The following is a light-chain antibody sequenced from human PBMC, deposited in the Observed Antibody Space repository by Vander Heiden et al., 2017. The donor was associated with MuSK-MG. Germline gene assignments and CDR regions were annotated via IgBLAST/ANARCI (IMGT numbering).Light chain of an antibody. CDR3: QQHSNWPQFT. CDR2: DAS. Sequence: EIVLTQSPATLSLSPGESASLSCRPRQSVRSYLASYQQKPGQAPRRLIYDASNRATGIPARFIGSGSAADFTLTISSREPEDFAVYYCQQHSNWPQFTFGRGTKVDIK. J-gene: IGKJ3*01. CDR1: QSVRSY. V-gene: IGKV3-11*01.